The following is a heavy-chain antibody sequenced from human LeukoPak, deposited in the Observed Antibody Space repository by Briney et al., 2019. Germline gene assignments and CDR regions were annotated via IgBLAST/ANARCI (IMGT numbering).Heavy chain of an antibody. V-gene: IGHV3-7*01. Sequence: PGGSLRLSCAASGFTFSSYWMTWVRQVPGKGLEWVANIKQDGSKKSYVDSVKGRFTISRDNAKNSLYLQMNSLRAEDTAVYYCARDRQWLARGDYWGQGTLVTVSS. CDR3: ARDRQWLARGDY. J-gene: IGHJ4*02. CDR1: GFTFSSYW. D-gene: IGHD6-19*01. CDR2: IKQDGSKK.